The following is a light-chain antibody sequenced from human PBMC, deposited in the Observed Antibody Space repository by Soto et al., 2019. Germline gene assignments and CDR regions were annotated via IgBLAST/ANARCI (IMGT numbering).Light chain of an antibody. V-gene: IGKV3-20*01. CDR3: QQYGTSPRT. CDR2: GAS. J-gene: IGKJ1*01. Sequence: EIVLTQSPGTLSLSPGERATLSCRASQSVTSNDLAWYQQKLGQAPRLLIYGASSRATGIPDRFSGSGSGTDFTLTISRLEPADFAVYYCQQYGTSPRTFGQGTKVEIK. CDR1: QSVTSND.